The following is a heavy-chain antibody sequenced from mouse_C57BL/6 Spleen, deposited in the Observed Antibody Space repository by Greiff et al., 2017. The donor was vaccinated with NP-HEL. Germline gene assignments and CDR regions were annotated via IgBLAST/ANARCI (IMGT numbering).Heavy chain of an antibody. J-gene: IGHJ2*01. CDR1: GFTFSDYY. V-gene: IGHV5-12*01. D-gene: IGHD1-1*01. CDR3: ARGYYYGSSSGYFDY. CDR2: ISNGGGST. Sequence: EVKLMESGGGLVQPGGSLKLSCAASGFTFSDYYMYWVRQTPEKRLEWVAYISNGGGSTYYPDTVKGRFTISRDNAKNTLYLQMSRLKSEDTAMYYCARGYYYGSSSGYFDYWGKGTTLTVSS.